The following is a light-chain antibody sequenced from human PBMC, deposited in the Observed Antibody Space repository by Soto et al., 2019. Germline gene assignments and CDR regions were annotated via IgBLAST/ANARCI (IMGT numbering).Light chain of an antibody. CDR3: QQYYTTPLLT. Sequence: DIVMTQSPDSLAVSLGERAVINCKTSQRLLYSSKNKNYLAWYQQKPGQPPKLLIYWASTRESGVPDRFSGSASGTDFTLTISSLQAEDVAVYYCQQYYTTPLLTFGGGTKVEIK. CDR1: QRLLYSSKNKNY. V-gene: IGKV4-1*01. CDR2: WAS. J-gene: IGKJ4*01.